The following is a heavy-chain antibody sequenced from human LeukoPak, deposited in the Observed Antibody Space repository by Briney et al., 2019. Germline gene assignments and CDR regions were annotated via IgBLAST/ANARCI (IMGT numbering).Heavy chain of an antibody. V-gene: IGHV3-21*01. D-gene: IGHD5-12*01. CDR2: ISSSSSYI. Sequence: GRSLRLSCAASGFTFSSYSMNWVRQAPGKGLEWVSSISSSSSYIYYADSAKGRFTISRDNAKNSLYLQMNSLRAEDTAVYYCARDRSNIVATWLEFDYWGQGTLVTVSS. CDR3: ARDRSNIVATWLEFDY. CDR1: GFTFSSYS. J-gene: IGHJ4*02.